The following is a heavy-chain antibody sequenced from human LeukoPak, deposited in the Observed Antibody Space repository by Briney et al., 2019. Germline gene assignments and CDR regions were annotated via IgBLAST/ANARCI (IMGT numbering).Heavy chain of an antibody. D-gene: IGHD3-16*01. V-gene: IGHV3-9*01. CDR1: GFTFDDYA. CDR2: ISWNSGSI. Sequence: GRSLRLSCAASGFTFDDYAMHWVRQAPGEGLEWVSGISWNSGSIGYADSVKGRFTISRDNAKNSLYLQMNSLRAEDTALYYCAKGGYYYYYYGMDVWGQGTTVTVSS. CDR3: AKGGYYYYYYGMDV. J-gene: IGHJ6*02.